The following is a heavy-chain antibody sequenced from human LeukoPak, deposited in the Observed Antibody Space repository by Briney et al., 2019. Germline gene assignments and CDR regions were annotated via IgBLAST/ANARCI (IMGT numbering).Heavy chain of an antibody. Sequence: GGSLRLSCTASGFTFGDYGMNWVRQAPGKGLEWVSFIRSKAYGGTTEYVASVKGRFTMSRDDSKSIAYLQMNSLKTEDTAVYYCAKDDDWGRFNHWGQGTLVTVSS. CDR2: IRSKAYGGTT. V-gene: IGHV3-49*04. CDR3: AKDDDWGRFNH. D-gene: IGHD3-16*01. J-gene: IGHJ1*01. CDR1: GFTFGDYG.